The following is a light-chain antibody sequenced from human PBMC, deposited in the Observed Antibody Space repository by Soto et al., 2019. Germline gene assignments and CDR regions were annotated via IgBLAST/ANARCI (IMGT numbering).Light chain of an antibody. J-gene: IGKJ4*01. CDR1: QSVSSY. V-gene: IGKV3-11*01. Sequence: EIVLTQSPATLSLSPGERATLSCRASQSVSSYLAWYRQKPDQGPRLLIYDASNRANGIPARFSGSGSGTDFTLTISSLEPEDFAVYYCQQGSNWPLTFGGGTKVEIK. CDR3: QQGSNWPLT. CDR2: DAS.